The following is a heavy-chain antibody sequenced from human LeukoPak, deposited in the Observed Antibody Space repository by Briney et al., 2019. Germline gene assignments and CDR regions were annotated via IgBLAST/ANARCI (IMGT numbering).Heavy chain of an antibody. CDR3: ARDVLQWLPQSGAGLHFDY. CDR1: GGSISSGSYY. CDR2: IYTSGST. Sequence: SETLSLTCTVSGGSISSGSYYWSWIRQPAGKGLEWIGRIYTSGSTNYNPSLKSRVTISVDTSKNQFSLKLSSVTAADTAVYYCARDVLQWLPQSGAGLHFDYWGQGTLVTVSS. V-gene: IGHV4-61*02. D-gene: IGHD6-19*01. J-gene: IGHJ4*02.